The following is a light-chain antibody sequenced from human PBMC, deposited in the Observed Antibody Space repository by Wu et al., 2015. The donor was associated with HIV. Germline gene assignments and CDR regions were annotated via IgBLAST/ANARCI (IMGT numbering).Light chain of an antibody. CDR1: QSVSSD. CDR3: QQRSNWPSXT. J-gene: IGKJ1*01. CDR2: DAS. V-gene: IGKV3-11*01. Sequence: EIVLTQSPGTLSLSPGERATLSCRASQSVSSDLAWYQQKPGQAPRLLIYDASNRATGIPARFSGSGSGTDFTLTISSLEPEDFAVYYCQQRSNWPSXTFGQGTKVEIK.